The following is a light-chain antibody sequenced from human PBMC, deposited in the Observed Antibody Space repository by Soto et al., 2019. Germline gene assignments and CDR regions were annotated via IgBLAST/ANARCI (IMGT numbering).Light chain of an antibody. Sequence: QSVVTQPPSASGTPGQRVIISCSGSSSNVGGNPVNWYQQLPGTAPKLLIYSKSLRPSGVPDRFSASKSGSTASLAISGLQSEDEADYYCASWDDSLEGVVFGGGTKVTVL. CDR2: SKS. CDR3: ASWDDSLEGVV. J-gene: IGLJ2*01. CDR1: SSNVGGNP. V-gene: IGLV1-44*01.